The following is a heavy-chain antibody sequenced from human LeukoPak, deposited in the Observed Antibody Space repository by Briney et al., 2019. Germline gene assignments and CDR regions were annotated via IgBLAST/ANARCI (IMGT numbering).Heavy chain of an antibody. V-gene: IGHV3-53*01. CDR1: GFTVSSNY. CDR2: IYSGGST. J-gene: IGHJ4*02. CDR3: ARQRPGYSYGYMDY. Sequence: PGGSLRLSCAASGFTVSSNYMSWVRQAPGKGLEGVAVIYSGGSTYYADSVKGRFTISRDKSKNTLYLQMNTLRAADTAVYYCARQRPGYSYGYMDYWGQGTLVTVSS. D-gene: IGHD5-18*01.